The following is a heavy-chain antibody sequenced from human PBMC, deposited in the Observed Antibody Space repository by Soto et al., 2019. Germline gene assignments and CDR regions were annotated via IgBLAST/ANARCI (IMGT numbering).Heavy chain of an antibody. V-gene: IGHV3-30*18. J-gene: IGHJ4*02. Sequence: QVQLAESGGGVAQPGGSLRLSCAASGFNFDNYGMHWGRQAPGKGLERVAVISHDGSKKNYTDSVKGRFTISRDNSKSTLYLQLNSLRAEDTAVYFCAKAVEGSSDGYTSIYRPPDDWGQGTLVSVSS. D-gene: IGHD2-21*01. CDR1: GFNFDNYG. CDR2: ISHDGSKK. CDR3: AKAVEGSSDGYTSIYRPPDD.